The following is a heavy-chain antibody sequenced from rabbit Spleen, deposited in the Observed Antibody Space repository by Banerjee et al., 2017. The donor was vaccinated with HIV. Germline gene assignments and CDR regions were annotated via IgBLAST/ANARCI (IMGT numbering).Heavy chain of an antibody. CDR2: IDPIFGVS. V-gene: IGHV1S47*01. CDR1: GFDISKNG. D-gene: IGHD1-1*01. CDR3: ARNYVNAFDP. J-gene: IGHJ2*01. Sequence: QEQLEETGGGLVQPGGSLKLSCTVSGFDISKNGVTWVRQAPGKGLEWIGYIDPIFGVSYYATWVNGRFTISSHDAQNTLYLQLTSLTAADTATYFCARNYVNAFDPWGPGTLVTVS.